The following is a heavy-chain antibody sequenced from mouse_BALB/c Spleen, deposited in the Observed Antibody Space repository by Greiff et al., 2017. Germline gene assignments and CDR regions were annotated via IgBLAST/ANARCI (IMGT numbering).Heavy chain of an antibody. J-gene: IGHJ3*01. Sequence: EVQVVESGAELVKPGASVKLSCTASGFNIKDTYMHWVKQRPEQGLEWIGRIDPANGNTKYDPKFQGKATITADTSSNTAYLQLSSLTSEDTAVYYCARGYGNAWFAYWGQGTLVTVSA. CDR1: GFNIKDTY. D-gene: IGHD2-10*02. CDR3: ARGYGNAWFAY. V-gene: IGHV14-3*02. CDR2: IDPANGNT.